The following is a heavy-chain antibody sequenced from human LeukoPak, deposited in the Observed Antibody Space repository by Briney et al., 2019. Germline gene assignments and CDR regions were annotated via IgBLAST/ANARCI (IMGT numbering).Heavy chain of an antibody. J-gene: IGHJ4*02. CDR3: ARYKSGYFDY. CDR1: GYSISSGYY. CDR2: IYHSGST. V-gene: IGHV4-38-2*02. D-gene: IGHD2-15*01. Sequence: PSETLSLTCTVSGYSISSGYYWGWLRQPPGKGLEWIGSIYHSGSTYYNPSLKSRVTMSVDTSKNQFSLKLSSVTAADTAVYYCARYKSGYFDYWGQGTLVTVSS.